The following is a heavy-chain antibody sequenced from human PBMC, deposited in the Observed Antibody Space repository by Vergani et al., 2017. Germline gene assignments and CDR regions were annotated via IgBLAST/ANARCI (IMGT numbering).Heavy chain of an antibody. V-gene: IGHV1-46*01. J-gene: IGHJ4*02. CDR1: GYTFTSYY. D-gene: IGHD2-21*01. Sequence: QVQLVQSGAEVKKPGASVKVSCKASGYTFTSYYMHWVRQAPGQGLEWMGIINPSGGSTSYAQKFQGRVTMTRDTSTSTVHMELSSLRSEDTAVYYCAKDGFRFPYYFDYWGQGTLVTVSS. CDR3: AKDGFRFPYYFDY. CDR2: INPSGGST.